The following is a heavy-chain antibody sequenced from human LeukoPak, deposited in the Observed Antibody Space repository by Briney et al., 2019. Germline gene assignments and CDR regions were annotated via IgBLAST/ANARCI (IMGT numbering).Heavy chain of an antibody. CDR1: GFTFSSYA. Sequence: PGGSLRLSCAASGFTFSSYAMSWVRQAPGKGLEWVSAISGSGGSTYYADSVKGRFTISRDNAKNSLYLQMNSLRAEDTAVYYCARVAAYGDYGIDAFDIWGQGTMVTVSS. CDR3: ARVAAYGDYGIDAFDI. CDR2: ISGSGGST. D-gene: IGHD4-17*01. J-gene: IGHJ3*02. V-gene: IGHV3-23*01.